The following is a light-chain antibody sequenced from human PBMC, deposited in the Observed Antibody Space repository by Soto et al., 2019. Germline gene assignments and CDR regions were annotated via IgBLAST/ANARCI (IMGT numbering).Light chain of an antibody. CDR3: SSYTSSSPWV. V-gene: IGLV2-14*01. Sequence: QSALTQPASVSGSPGQSITISCTGTSSDVGGYNYIYWYQQHPGKAPKLMIYEVSNRPSGVSNRFSGSKSGNTASLTISGLQAEDEADYYCSSYTSSSPWVFGGGTMVTVL. CDR1: SSDVGGYNY. CDR2: EVS. J-gene: IGLJ3*02.